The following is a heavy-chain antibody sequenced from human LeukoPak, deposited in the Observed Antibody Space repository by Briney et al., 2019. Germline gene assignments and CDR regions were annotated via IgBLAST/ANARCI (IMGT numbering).Heavy chain of an antibody. D-gene: IGHD2-2*01. J-gene: IGHJ4*02. Sequence: RGSLRLSCAASRFTFSNFAMSWVRQAPGKGLEWVSTISGSAYSTYYADSVKGRFTISRDNSKNALFLQMNSLSAEDTAVYYCAKSGPYCSSTTCNYFDYWGQGTLVTVSS. V-gene: IGHV3-23*01. CDR2: ISGSAYST. CDR3: AKSGPYCSSTTCNYFDY. CDR1: RFTFSNFA.